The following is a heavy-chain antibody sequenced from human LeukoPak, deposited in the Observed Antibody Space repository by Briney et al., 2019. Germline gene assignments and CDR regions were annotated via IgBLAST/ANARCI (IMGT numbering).Heavy chain of an antibody. J-gene: IGHJ3*02. CDR1: GGSISSSSYY. CDR3: ARDSHTSYLTSEAFDI. CDR2: IYYSGST. D-gene: IGHD3-16*01. V-gene: IGHV4-39*07. Sequence: SETLSLTCTVSGGSISSSSYYWGWIRQPPGKGLEWIGSIYYSGSTYYNPSLKSRVTISVDTSKNQFSLKLSSVTAADTAVYYCARDSHTSYLTSEAFDIWGQGTMVTVSS.